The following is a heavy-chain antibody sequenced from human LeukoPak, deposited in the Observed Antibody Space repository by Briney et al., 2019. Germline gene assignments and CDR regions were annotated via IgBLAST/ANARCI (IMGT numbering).Heavy chain of an antibody. V-gene: IGHV4-59*01. CDR3: ARVKRNGNYYFDY. D-gene: IGHD1-7*01. J-gene: IGHJ4*02. CDR1: GGSIRSYY. CDR2: IYYSGST. Sequence: SETLSLTCTVSGGSIRSYYWSWIRQPPGKGLEWIGYIYYSGSTNYNPSLKSRVTISEDTSKNEFSLRLTSVTAADTAVYYCARVKRNGNYYFDYWGQGTLVTVSS.